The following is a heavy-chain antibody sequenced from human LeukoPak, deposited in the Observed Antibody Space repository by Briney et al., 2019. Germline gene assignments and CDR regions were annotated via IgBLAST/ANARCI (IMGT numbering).Heavy chain of an antibody. J-gene: IGHJ4*02. Sequence: ASVKVSCKVSGYTLTELSMHWVRQAPGKGLEWMGGFDPEDGETICAQKFQGRVTMTEDTSTDTAYMELSSLRSEDTAVYYCAAVPLLRLDYYFDYWGQGTLVTVSS. CDR1: GYTLTELS. V-gene: IGHV1-24*01. D-gene: IGHD3/OR15-3a*01. CDR2: FDPEDGET. CDR3: AAVPLLRLDYYFDY.